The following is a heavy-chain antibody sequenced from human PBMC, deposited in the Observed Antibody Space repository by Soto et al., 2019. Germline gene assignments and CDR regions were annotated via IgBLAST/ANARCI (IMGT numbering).Heavy chain of an antibody. CDR2: ISFDVINR. Sequence: QVQLVESGGGGVQPGESLTLSCAASGFTFRNYAMHWVRQAPGKGLEWVAIISFDVINRFYRDSVKGRFTISRDNSTNSLYLGMSSVRAEDTAVYFCARDLSYCSGGSCYQHDGSDNWGQGPLATVSA. CDR1: GFTFRNYA. CDR3: ARDLSYCSGGSCYQHDGSDN. V-gene: IGHV3-30*04. D-gene: IGHD2-15*01. J-gene: IGHJ4*02.